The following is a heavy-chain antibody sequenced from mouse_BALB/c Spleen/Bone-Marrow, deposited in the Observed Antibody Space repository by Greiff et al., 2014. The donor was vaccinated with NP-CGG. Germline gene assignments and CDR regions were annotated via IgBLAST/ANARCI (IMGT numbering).Heavy chain of an antibody. Sequence: QLVESGPELVKPGASVKMSCKASGYTFTSYVIHWVKQKPGRGLEWIGYINPYNDGTKYNEKYKGKATLTSDKSSSTAYMELSSLTSEDSAVYYCARGAYDYDGDWFAYWGQGTLVTVSA. CDR3: ARGAYDYDGDWFAY. CDR1: GYTFTSYV. V-gene: IGHV1-14*01. D-gene: IGHD2-4*01. CDR2: INPYNDGT. J-gene: IGHJ3*01.